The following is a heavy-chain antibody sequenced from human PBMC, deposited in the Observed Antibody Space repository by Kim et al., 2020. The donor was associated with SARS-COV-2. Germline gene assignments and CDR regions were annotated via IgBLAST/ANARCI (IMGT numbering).Heavy chain of an antibody. J-gene: IGHJ4*02. CDR1: GGSISSYY. CDR2: IYYSGST. D-gene: IGHD3-3*01. Sequence: SETLSLTCTVSGGSISSYYWSWIRQPPGKGLEWIGYIYYSGSTNYNPSRKSRVTISVDTSKNQFSLKLSSVTAADTAVYYCARAPPATIFGVVTAFDYWGQRTLVTVSS. V-gene: IGHV4-59*13. CDR3: ARAPPATIFGVVTAFDY.